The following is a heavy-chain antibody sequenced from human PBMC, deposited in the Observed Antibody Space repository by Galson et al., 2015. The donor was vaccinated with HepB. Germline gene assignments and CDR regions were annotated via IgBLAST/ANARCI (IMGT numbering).Heavy chain of an antibody. CDR1: GSTLTELS. D-gene: IGHD1-26*01. CDR3: ATDREGATLSSGYFQH. Sequence: SVKVSCKVSGSTLTELSMHWVRQAPGKGLEWMGGFDPEDGETIYAQKFQGRVTMTEDTSTDTAYMELSSLRSEDTAVYYCATDREGATLSSGYFQHWGQGTLVTVSS. J-gene: IGHJ1*01. V-gene: IGHV1-24*01. CDR2: FDPEDGET.